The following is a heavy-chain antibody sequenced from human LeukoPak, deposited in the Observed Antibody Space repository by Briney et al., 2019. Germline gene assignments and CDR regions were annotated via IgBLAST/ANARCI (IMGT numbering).Heavy chain of an antibody. V-gene: IGHV3-23*01. CDR2: IGGSGTST. J-gene: IGHJ3*02. Sequence: PGGSLRLSCAASGFIFSSYATSWVRQAPGKGLEWVSVIGGSGTSTYYADSVKGRFTISRDNSKNMLYLQMNSLRVEDTAIYYCAKVSVVAGGNAFDIWGQGTMVTVSS. CDR3: AKVSVVAGGNAFDI. D-gene: IGHD3-22*01. CDR1: GFIFSSYA.